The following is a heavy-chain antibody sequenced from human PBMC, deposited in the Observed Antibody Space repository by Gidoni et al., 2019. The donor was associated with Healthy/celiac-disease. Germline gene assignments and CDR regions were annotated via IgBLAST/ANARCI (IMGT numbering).Heavy chain of an antibody. Sequence: EVQLVESGGGLVQPGGSLKLSCAASGFTFSGSAMHWVREASGKGLECVGRIRSKANSYATAYAASVKGRFTISRDDSKNTAYLQMNSLKTEDTAVYYCTRQGAASSFLSGYKNWFDPWGQGTLVTVSS. V-gene: IGHV3-73*01. CDR1: GFTFSGSA. CDR2: IRSKANSYAT. D-gene: IGHD5-18*01. CDR3: TRQGAASSFLSGYKNWFDP. J-gene: IGHJ5*02.